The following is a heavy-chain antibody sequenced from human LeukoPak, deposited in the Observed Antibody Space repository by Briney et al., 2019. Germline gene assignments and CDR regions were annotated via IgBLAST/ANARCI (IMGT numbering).Heavy chain of an antibody. Sequence: ASVKVSCKAPGYTFTSNYIHWVRQAPGQGLEWMGMIYPRDGSTSYAQKFQGRVTVTRETSTSTVHMELSGLRSEDTAVYYCARDQEGFDYWGQGTLVTVSS. J-gene: IGHJ4*02. CDR2: IYPRDGST. CDR3: ARDQEGFDY. V-gene: IGHV1-46*01. CDR1: GYTFTSNY.